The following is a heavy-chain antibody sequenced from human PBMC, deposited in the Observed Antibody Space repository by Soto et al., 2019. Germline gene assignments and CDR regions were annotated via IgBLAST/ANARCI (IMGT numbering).Heavy chain of an antibody. J-gene: IGHJ5*02. CDR2: ISAYNGNT. Sequence: ASVKVSCKASGYTFTSYGISWVRQAPGQGLEWMGWISAYNGNTNYAQKLQGRVTMTTDTSTSTVYMELSSLRSEDTAVYYCARDRVDCSGGNCWRSVADTWGQGTLVTVSS. V-gene: IGHV1-18*01. CDR3: ARDRVDCSGGNCWRSVADT. CDR1: GYTFTSYG. D-gene: IGHD2-15*01.